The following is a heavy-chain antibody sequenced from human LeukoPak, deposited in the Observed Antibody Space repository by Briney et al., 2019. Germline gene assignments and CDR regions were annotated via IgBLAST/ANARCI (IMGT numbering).Heavy chain of an antibody. CDR2: INGRGGII. CDR1: GFSFSNYY. D-gene: IGHD2-21*02. Sequence: GGSLRLSCRASGFSFSNYYMNWVRQAPGKGLEWLSHINGRGGIINYADSVKGRFTISRDNARNSLDLHMSSLAAEDTAVYYCARAGDGSRYYFDYWGQGILVTVSS. J-gene: IGHJ4*02. CDR3: ARAGDGSRYYFDY. V-gene: IGHV3-48*03.